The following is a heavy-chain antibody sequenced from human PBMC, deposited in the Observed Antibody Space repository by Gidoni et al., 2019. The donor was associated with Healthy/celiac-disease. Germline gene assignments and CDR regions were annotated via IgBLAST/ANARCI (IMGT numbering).Heavy chain of an antibody. D-gene: IGHD2-15*01. Sequence: QVQLQESGPGLVKPSQTLSLTCTVSGGSISSGDYYWSWIRQPPGKGLEWIGYIYYSGSTYYNPSLKSRVTISVDTSKNQFSLKLSSVTAADTAVYYCARGGLMWSGYCSGGSCYSPHFDYWGQGTLVTVSS. CDR3: ARGGLMWSGYCSGGSCYSPHFDY. CDR1: GGSISSGDYY. J-gene: IGHJ4*02. CDR2: IYYSGST. V-gene: IGHV4-30-4*01.